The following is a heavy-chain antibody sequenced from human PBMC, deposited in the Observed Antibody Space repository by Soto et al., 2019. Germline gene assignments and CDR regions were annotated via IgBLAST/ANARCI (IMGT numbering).Heavy chain of an antibody. J-gene: IGHJ3*02. V-gene: IGHV1-18*01. CDR3: AGGDVSKWNYVPFDI. CDR2: ISAYSGNT. CDR1: GYTFTSYG. D-gene: IGHD1-7*01. Sequence: ASLKVSCKASGYTFTSYGISWVRQAPGQGLEWMGWISAYSGNTDYAQKLQGRVTMTRNTSTSTAYMELSSLRSEDTAVYYCAGGDVSKWNYVPFDIWGQGTMVTVSS.